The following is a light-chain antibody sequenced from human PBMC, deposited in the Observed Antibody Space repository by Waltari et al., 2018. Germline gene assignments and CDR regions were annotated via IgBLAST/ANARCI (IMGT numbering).Light chain of an antibody. V-gene: IGLV3-21*04. Sequence: SYVLNQPPSVSVAPGKTARISCGGTSLGTKTVHWYQQKPGQAPVLVIHYDSGRPSGIPERFSGSTSGNTATLTIKWVEAGDEAEYFCQVWDFTQGVFSGGTKLTVL. J-gene: IGLJ3*02. CDR3: QVWDFTQGV. CDR2: YDS. CDR1: SLGTKT.